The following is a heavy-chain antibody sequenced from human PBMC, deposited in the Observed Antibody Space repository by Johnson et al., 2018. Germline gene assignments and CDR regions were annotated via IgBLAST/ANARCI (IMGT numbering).Heavy chain of an antibody. D-gene: IGHD4-17*01. V-gene: IGHV3-7*01. CDR2: INKDESEK. Sequence: VQLVQCGGGFVEHRGSMRLSCEASGFTFSRYWMSWVRQAPGKGLEWVANINKDESEKSYVDSVKGRFPIARENAKNSLYRQMNNLSTEDPAVYYCAPEPQDYGDYVGHWGQGTLVTVSS. J-gene: IGHJ4*02. CDR3: APEPQDYGDYVGH. CDR1: GFTFSRYW.